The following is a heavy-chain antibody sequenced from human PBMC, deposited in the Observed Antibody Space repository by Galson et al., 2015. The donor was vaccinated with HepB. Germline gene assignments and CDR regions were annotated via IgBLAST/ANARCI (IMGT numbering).Heavy chain of an antibody. Sequence: SLRLSCAASGFSFNNYAMVWVRQAPGKGLQWVSSITGGGGITYYADSVKGRFTISRDNSNDTLFLQMNTLRGDDTALYYCAKVMGTHGGVGARGYYFHMDVGGKGTTVTVSS. CDR3: AKVMGTHGGVGARGYYFHMDV. D-gene: IGHD1-26*01. CDR2: ITGGGGIT. V-gene: IGHV3-23*01. CDR1: GFSFNNYA. J-gene: IGHJ6*03.